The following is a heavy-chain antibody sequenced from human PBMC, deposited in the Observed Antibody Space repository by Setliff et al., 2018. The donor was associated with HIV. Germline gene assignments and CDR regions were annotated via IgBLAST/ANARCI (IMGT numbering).Heavy chain of an antibody. CDR1: GFTFSSYS. D-gene: IGHD1-26*01. Sequence: GGSLRLSCAASGFTFSSYSMNWVRQAPGKGPEWVSYISSSSSTIYYADSVKGRFTISRDNAKNSLYLQMNSLRAEDTAVYYCARVSELLAYYMDVWGKGTTVTVSS. J-gene: IGHJ6*03. CDR3: ARVSELLAYYMDV. CDR2: ISSSSSTI. V-gene: IGHV3-48*01.